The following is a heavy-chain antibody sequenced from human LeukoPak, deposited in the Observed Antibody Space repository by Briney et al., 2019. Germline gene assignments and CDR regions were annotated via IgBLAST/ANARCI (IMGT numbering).Heavy chain of an antibody. CDR1: GYTFTSYG. J-gene: IGHJ4*02. CDR3: ARDRTLYDSSGLGYY. Sequence: ASVKVSCKASGYTFTSYGISWVRQAPGQGLEWMGWISAYNGNTNYAQKLQGRVTMTTDTSTSTAYMELRSLRSDDTAVYYCARDRTLYDSSGLGYYWGQGTLVTVSS. CDR2: ISAYNGNT. D-gene: IGHD3-22*01. V-gene: IGHV1-18*01.